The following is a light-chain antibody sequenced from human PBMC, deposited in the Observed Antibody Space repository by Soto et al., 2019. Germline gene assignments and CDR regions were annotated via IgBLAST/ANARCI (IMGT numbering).Light chain of an antibody. CDR3: SSYAGSYPLV. Sequence: QSALPQPRSVSGSPGQSVTISCTGTRNDVGGYNFVSWYQQHPGKVPKLFIYDVSRRPSGVPDRFSGSKSGNTASLTISGLQAEDEADYYCSSYAGSYPLVFGGGTKLTVL. CDR2: DVS. V-gene: IGLV2-11*01. CDR1: RNDVGGYNF. J-gene: IGLJ2*01.